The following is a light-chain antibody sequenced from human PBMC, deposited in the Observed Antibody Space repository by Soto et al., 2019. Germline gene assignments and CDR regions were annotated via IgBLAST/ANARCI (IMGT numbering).Light chain of an antibody. Sequence: VLTQSPATLSLSPGERATLSCRSSLNVNNYLAWYQQKPGQAPRLLIYDASNRATGIPARFSGSGSGTDFTLTISSLEPEDFAVYYCQQRQYWPPITFGPRTRLEIK. CDR2: DAS. CDR1: LNVNNY. V-gene: IGKV3-11*01. CDR3: QQRQYWPPIT. J-gene: IGKJ5*01.